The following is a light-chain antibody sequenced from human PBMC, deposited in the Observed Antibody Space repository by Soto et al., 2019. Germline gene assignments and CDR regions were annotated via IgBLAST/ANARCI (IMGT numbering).Light chain of an antibody. CDR3: SSYTTSYFYV. CDR1: GRDIGAYDY. CDR2: GVK. J-gene: IGLJ1*01. V-gene: IGLV2-14*01. Sequence: QSVLTHPASLSGSPGQSITISCTGSGRDIGAYDYVSWYQQHPGKAPKLLIYGVKNRPSGVSYRFSASKSAFTASLTISGLQAEDEAHYYCSSYTTSYFYVFGPGTKVTVL.